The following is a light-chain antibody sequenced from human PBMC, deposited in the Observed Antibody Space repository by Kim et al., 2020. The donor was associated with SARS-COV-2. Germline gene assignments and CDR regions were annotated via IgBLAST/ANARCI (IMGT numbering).Light chain of an antibody. J-gene: IGLJ3*02. V-gene: IGLV3-1*01. CDR3: QTWDSSTAV. CDR1: GLGNKY. Sequence: GSPGQTATITCSGKGLGNKYVCGYQQKPGQSPVLVIYQDNKRPSGIPERFSGSNSGNTATLTISETQAMDEADYYCQTWDSSTAVFGGGTQLTVL. CDR2: QDN.